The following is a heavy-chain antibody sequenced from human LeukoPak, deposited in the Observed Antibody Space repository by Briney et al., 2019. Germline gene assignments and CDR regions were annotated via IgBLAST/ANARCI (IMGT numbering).Heavy chain of an antibody. CDR2: IYPGDSDT. V-gene: IGHV5-51*01. D-gene: IGHD2-8*01. J-gene: IGHJ4*02. CDR1: GYRFTSYW. CDR3: ARQSANGLDY. Sequence: GESLKISCKGSGYRFTSYWIGWVRQMPGKGLEWMGIIYPGDSDTRYSPSFQGQVTVSADRSIGIAYLQWSSVKASDTAMYYCARQSANGLDYWGQGTLVTVSS.